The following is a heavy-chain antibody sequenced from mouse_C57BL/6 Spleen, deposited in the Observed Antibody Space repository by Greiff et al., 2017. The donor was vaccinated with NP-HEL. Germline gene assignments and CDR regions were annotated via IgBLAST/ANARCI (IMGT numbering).Heavy chain of an antibody. J-gene: IGHJ4*01. D-gene: IGHD2-1*01. Sequence: QVQLQQPGAELVRPGSSVKLSCKASGYTFTSYWMHWVKQRPIQGLEWIGNIDPSDSETHYNQKFKDKATLTVDKSSSPAYMQLSSLTSEDSAVYYCARWGNYGNYGYAMDYWGQGTSVTVSS. CDR3: ARWGNYGNYGYAMDY. CDR1: GYTFTSYW. V-gene: IGHV1-52*01. CDR2: IDPSDSET.